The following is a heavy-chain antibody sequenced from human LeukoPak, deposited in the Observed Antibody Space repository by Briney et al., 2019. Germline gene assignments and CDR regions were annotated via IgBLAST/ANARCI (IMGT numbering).Heavy chain of an antibody. CDR1: GFTFSSFW. Sequence: GGSLRLSCAASGFTFSSFWMSWVRQAPGKGLEWVAAINQDGSERYYVDSVKGRFTISRDNAKNSLYLQMNSLRAEDTAVYYCAITYYYDSSAHWGQGTLVTVSS. V-gene: IGHV3-7*01. J-gene: IGHJ4*02. D-gene: IGHD3-22*01. CDR2: INQDGSER. CDR3: AITYYYDSSAH.